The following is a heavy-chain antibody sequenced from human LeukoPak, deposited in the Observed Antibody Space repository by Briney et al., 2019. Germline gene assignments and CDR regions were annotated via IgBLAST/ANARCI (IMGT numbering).Heavy chain of an antibody. CDR3: ARHIAVPYYFDY. J-gene: IGHJ4*02. Sequence: SETLSLTCTVSGGSISSYYWSWIRRPPGKGLEWIGYIYYSGSTNYNRSLKSRVTISVDTSKNQFSLKLSSVTAADTAVYYCARHIAVPYYFDYWGQGTLVTVSS. CDR2: IYYSGST. D-gene: IGHD6-19*01. V-gene: IGHV4-59*08. CDR1: GGSISSYY.